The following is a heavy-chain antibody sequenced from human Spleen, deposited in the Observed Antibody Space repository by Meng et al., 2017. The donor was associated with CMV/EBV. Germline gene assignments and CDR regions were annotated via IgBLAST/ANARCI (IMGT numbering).Heavy chain of an antibody. D-gene: IGHD6-19*01. CDR2: ISSSSSSI. Sequence: GESLKISCAASGFTFTGYAMSWVRQAPGKGLEWVSSISSSSSSIYYADSVKGRFTISRDNAKNSLYLDMNSLTAEDTAVYYCSRKPRYSSGCYDYWGQGTLVTVSS. CDR1: GFTFTGYA. CDR3: SRKPRYSSGCYDY. J-gene: IGHJ4*02. V-gene: IGHV3-21*01.